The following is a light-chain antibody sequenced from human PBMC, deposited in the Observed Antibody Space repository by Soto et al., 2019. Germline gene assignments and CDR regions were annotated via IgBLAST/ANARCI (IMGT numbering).Light chain of an antibody. Sequence: QSALTQPPSVAGSPGQSVTISCTGTNNDVGGYKGVSWYQQSPGTATKLMIYEVTNRPSGVPDRFSGSKSGNTASLTISGLQAEDEADYYCFSYTRSDTYVFVTGTKLTVL. CDR1: NNDVGGYKG. J-gene: IGLJ1*01. CDR2: EVT. CDR3: FSYTRSDTYV. V-gene: IGLV2-18*02.